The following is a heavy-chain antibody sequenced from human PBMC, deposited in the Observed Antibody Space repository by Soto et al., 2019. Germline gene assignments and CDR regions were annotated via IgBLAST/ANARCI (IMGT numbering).Heavy chain of an antibody. CDR3: ARGEWELLLDY. D-gene: IGHD1-26*01. CDR1: GGTFSSYT. J-gene: IGHJ4*02. Sequence: ASVKVSCKASGGTFSSYTISWVRQAPGQGLEWMGWINPSSGGTSYAQKFHDWVTMTRDTSINTAYIEMRRLKSDDTAVYYCARGEWELLLDYWGQGALVTVSS. CDR2: INPSSGGT. V-gene: IGHV1-2*04.